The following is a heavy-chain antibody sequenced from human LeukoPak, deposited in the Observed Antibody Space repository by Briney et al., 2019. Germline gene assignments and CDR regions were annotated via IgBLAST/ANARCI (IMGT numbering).Heavy chain of an antibody. D-gene: IGHD5-18*01. V-gene: IGHV4-59*08. CDR2: IYYSGST. J-gene: IGHJ4*02. CDR1: GGCISSYY. Sequence: SETLSLTCTVSGGCISSYYWSWIRQPPGKGLEWIGYIYYSGSTNYNPSLKSRVTISVDTSKNQFSLKLSSVTAADTALYYCARRAPYSYEWSTLDYWGQGTLVTVSS. CDR3: ARRAPYSYEWSTLDY.